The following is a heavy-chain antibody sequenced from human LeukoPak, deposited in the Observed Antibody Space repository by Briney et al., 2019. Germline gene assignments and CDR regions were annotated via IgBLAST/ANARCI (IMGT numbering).Heavy chain of an antibody. D-gene: IGHD5-12*01. CDR2: INSDASST. CDR1: GFTFSSYW. Sequence: GGSLRLSCAASGFTFSSYWMHWVRQVPGKGLVWVSRINSDASSTNYADSVKGRFTISRDNAKNTQYLQMNSLRAEDTAVYYCTRVRGYDFDFWGQGTLVTVSS. J-gene: IGHJ4*02. V-gene: IGHV3-74*01. CDR3: TRVRGYDFDF.